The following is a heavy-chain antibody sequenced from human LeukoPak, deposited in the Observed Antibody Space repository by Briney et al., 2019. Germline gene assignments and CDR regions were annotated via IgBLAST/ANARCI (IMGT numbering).Heavy chain of an antibody. Sequence: GGSLRLSCAASGFTFSSYWMHWVRQAPGKGLVWVSRINSDGSSTSYADSVKGRFTISRDNAKNTLYLQMNSLRAEDTAVYYCARTGIAVAGHFDYWGQGTLVTVSS. D-gene: IGHD6-19*01. CDR2: INSDGSST. V-gene: IGHV3-74*01. CDR1: GFTFSSYW. J-gene: IGHJ4*02. CDR3: ARTGIAVAGHFDY.